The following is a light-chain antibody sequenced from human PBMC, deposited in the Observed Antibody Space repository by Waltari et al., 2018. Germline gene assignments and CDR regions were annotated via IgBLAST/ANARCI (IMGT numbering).Light chain of an antibody. CDR1: SSDVGAYTY. CDR3: ASYTTTSTLVV. J-gene: IGLJ2*01. Sequence: QSALTQSASVSGSPGQSITISCTGTSSDVGAYTYVSCYQQLPGKAPKLIIYDVNNWPSGVSDRFSGSKSGNTASLTISGLQAEDEADYYCASYTTTSTLVVFGGGTRLSVL. CDR2: DVN. V-gene: IGLV2-14*03.